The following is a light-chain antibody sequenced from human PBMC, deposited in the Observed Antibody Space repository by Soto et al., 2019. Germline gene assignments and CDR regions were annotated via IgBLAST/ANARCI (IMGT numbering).Light chain of an antibody. V-gene: IGKV1-9*01. Sequence: DIQLTQSPSFLSASVGDRVTITCRASQDISNYLAWYQQKPGKAPKVLIYGTSTLQSGVPSRFSGSGSGTEITLTITSLQPEDFATYYCQQSYSTPPAFGQGTRLEIK. CDR1: QDISNY. CDR2: GTS. J-gene: IGKJ5*01. CDR3: QQSYSTPPA.